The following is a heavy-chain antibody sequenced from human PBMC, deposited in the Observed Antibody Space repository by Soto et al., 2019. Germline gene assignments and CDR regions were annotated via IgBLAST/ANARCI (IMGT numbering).Heavy chain of an antibody. Sequence: GGSLRLSCAASGFTFSSYAMHWVRQAPGKGLEWVAAISYDGSNKYYADSVKGRFTISRDNSKNALYLQMNSLRAEDTAVYYCARDWYSSSWDYYYYGMDVWGQGTTVTVSS. CDR2: ISYDGSNK. J-gene: IGHJ6*02. D-gene: IGHD6-6*01. CDR1: GFTFSSYA. V-gene: IGHV3-30-3*01. CDR3: ARDWYSSSWDYYYYGMDV.